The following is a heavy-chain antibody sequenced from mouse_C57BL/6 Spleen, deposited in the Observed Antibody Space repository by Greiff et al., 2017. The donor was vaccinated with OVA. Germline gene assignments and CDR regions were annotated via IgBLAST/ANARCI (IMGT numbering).Heavy chain of an antibody. J-gene: IGHJ2*01. V-gene: IGHV1-42*01. D-gene: IGHD2-5*01. CDR3: AGYSNPYYFDY. Sequence: EVKLVESGPELVKPGASVKISCKASGYSFTGYYMNWVKQSPEKSLEWIGEINPSTGGTTYNQKFKAKATLTVDKSSSTAYMQLKSLTSEDSAVYYCAGYSNPYYFDYWGQGTTLTVSS. CDR2: INPSTGGT. CDR1: GYSFTGYY.